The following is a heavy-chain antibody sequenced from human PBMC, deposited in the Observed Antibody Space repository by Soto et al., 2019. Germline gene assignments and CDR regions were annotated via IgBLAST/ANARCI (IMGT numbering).Heavy chain of an antibody. CDR1: GFTFNTYT. CDR3: DRAYYYDVKSKEAFDY. CDR2: ISYDGSIT. J-gene: IGHJ4*02. V-gene: IGHV3-30-3*01. Sequence: QVQLVESGGGVVQPGRSLRLSCAASGFTFNTYTMHWARQAPGKVLEWVAVISYDGSITYYGDSVKGRFTISRDNSKKTLFLQMNIMAADDTAVYYCDRAYYYDVKSKEAFDYCGQGTLGTVSS. D-gene: IGHD3-10*02.